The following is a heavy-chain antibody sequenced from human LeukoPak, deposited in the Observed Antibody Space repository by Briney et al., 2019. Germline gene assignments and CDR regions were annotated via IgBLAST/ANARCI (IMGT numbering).Heavy chain of an antibody. CDR1: GGSISSGSYY. J-gene: IGHJ5*02. V-gene: IGHV4-61*02. Sequence: SQNLSLNCTVSGGSISSGSYYWSWIRQPAGKGLEWIGRIYTSGSTNYNPSLKSRVTISVDTSKNQFSLKLSSVTAADTAVYYCARVVAALLDNWFDPWGQGTLVTVSS. CDR2: IYTSGST. CDR3: ARVVAALLDNWFDP. D-gene: IGHD2-15*01.